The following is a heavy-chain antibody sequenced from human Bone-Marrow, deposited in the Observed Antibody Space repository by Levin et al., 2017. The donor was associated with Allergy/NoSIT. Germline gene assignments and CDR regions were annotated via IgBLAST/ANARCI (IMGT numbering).Heavy chain of an antibody. CDR2: INHSGST. D-gene: IGHD5-18*01. CDR1: GGSFSGYY. Sequence: ESLKISCAVYGGSFSGYYWSWIRQPPGKGLEWIGEINHSGSTNYNPSLKSRVTISVDTSKNQFSLKLSSVTAADTAVYYCARTAMAVSVDYWGQGTLVTVSS. J-gene: IGHJ4*02. CDR3: ARTAMAVSVDY. V-gene: IGHV4-34*01.